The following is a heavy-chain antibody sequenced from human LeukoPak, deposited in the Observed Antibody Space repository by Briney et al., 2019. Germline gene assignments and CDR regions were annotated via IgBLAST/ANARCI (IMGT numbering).Heavy chain of an antibody. D-gene: IGHD6-6*01. CDR2: IWYDGSNK. Sequence: GGSLRLSCAASGSTFSNFAMSWVRQAPGKGLEWVAVIWYDGSNKYYADSVKGRFTISRDYSKNTLYLQMNSLRAEDTAVYYCARDSSYYYGMDVWGQGTTVTVSS. CDR3: ARDSSYYYGMDV. CDR1: GSTFSNFA. V-gene: IGHV3-33*08. J-gene: IGHJ6*02.